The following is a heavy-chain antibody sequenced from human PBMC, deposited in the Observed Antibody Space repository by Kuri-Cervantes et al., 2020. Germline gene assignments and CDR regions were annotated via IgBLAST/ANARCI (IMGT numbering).Heavy chain of an antibody. V-gene: IGHV3-30*03. CDR2: ISYDGSNK. CDR3: AIDLQPKPPNGDFDY. J-gene: IGHJ4*02. CDR1: GFTFSSYG. D-gene: IGHD2-8*01. Sequence: GGSLRLSCAVSGFTFSSYGMHWVRQAPGKGLAWVAVISYDGSNKYYADSVKGRFTISRDNSKNMLYLQMNSLRAEDTAVYYCAIDLQPKPPNGDFDYWGQGTLVTVSS.